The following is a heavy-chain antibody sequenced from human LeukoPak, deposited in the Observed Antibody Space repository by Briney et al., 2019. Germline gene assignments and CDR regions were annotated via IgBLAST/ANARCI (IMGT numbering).Heavy chain of an antibody. Sequence: SETLSLTCTVSGGSISSYYWSWIRQPPGKGLEWIGYIYYSGSTYYNPSLKSRVTISVDTSKNQFSLKLSSVTAADTAVYYCARHGDYDFWSGYYIGLSWFDPWGQGTLVTVSS. D-gene: IGHD3-3*01. CDR2: IYYSGST. V-gene: IGHV4-59*08. J-gene: IGHJ5*02. CDR1: GGSISSYY. CDR3: ARHGDYDFWSGYYIGLSWFDP.